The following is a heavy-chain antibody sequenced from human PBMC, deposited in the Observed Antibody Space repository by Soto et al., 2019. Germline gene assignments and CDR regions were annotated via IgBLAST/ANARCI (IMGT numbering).Heavy chain of an antibody. Sequence: SETLSLTCAVSGGSISSGGYSWSWIRQPPGKGLEWIGYIYHGGNSYYNPSLKSRVIISVDRSKNQFSLKVNSVTAADTAVYFCARVPSPFDFYYAMDVWGQGTTVTVSS. CDR3: ARVPSPFDFYYAMDV. CDR2: IYHGGNS. D-gene: IGHD3-16*01. CDR1: GGSISSGGYS. V-gene: IGHV4-30-2*01. J-gene: IGHJ6*02.